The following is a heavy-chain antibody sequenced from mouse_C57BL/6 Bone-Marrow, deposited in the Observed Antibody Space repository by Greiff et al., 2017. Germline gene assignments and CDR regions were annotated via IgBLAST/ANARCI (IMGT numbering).Heavy chain of an antibody. CDR2: ISDGGSYT. CDR3: ARGGLLWSRDYFDY. D-gene: IGHD2-1*01. Sequence: VQLKESGGGLVKPGGSLKLSCAASGFTFSSYAMSWVRQTPEKRLEWVATISDGGSYTYYPDNVKGRFTISRDNAKNNLYLQMSHLKSEDTAMYYCARGGLLWSRDYFDYWGQGTTLTVSS. J-gene: IGHJ2*01. V-gene: IGHV5-4*01. CDR1: GFTFSSYA.